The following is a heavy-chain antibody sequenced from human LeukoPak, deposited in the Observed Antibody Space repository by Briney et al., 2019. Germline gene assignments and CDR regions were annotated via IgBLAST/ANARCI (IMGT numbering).Heavy chain of an antibody. Sequence: ASVKVSCKASGYTFTSYDINWVRQATGQGLEWMGWMNPNSGNTGYAQKFQGRVTMTRNTSISTAYMELSSLRSEDTAVYYCARQNCSSTSCQFVGHGMDVWGQGTTVTVSS. CDR1: GYTFTSYD. V-gene: IGHV1-8*01. CDR3: ARQNCSSTSCQFVGHGMDV. J-gene: IGHJ6*02. D-gene: IGHD2-2*01. CDR2: MNPNSGNT.